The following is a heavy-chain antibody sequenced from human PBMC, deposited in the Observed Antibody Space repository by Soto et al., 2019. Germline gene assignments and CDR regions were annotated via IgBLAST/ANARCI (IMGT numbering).Heavy chain of an antibody. CDR3: AVGTYYDFWSGYYGFDY. V-gene: IGHV1-18*01. J-gene: IGHJ4*02. Sequence: GASVKVSCKASGYTFTSYGISWVRQAPGQGLEWMGWISAYNGNTNYAQKLQGRVTMTTDTSTGTAYMELRSLRSDDTAVYYCAVGTYYDFWSGYYGFDYWGQGTLVTVSS. CDR2: ISAYNGNT. CDR1: GYTFTSYG. D-gene: IGHD3-3*01.